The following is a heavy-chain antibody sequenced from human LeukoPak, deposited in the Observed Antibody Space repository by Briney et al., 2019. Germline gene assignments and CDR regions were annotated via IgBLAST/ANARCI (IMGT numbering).Heavy chain of an antibody. Sequence: GGSLRLSCAASGFTFSAYAMNWVRQAPGKGLEWVSSIRGSDGSTYYADSVKGRFAISRDNSKNTLYLQMNSLRAEDTAVYYSAKDVFGDYGGLDYWGQGTLVTVSS. CDR3: AKDVFGDYGGLDY. J-gene: IGHJ4*02. D-gene: IGHD4-23*01. CDR1: GFTFSAYA. CDR2: IRGSDGST. V-gene: IGHV3-23*01.